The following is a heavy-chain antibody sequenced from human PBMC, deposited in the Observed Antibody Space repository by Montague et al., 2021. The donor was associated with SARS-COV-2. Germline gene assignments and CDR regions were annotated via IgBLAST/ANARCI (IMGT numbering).Heavy chain of an antibody. CDR1: GASINAYY. J-gene: IGHJ4*02. D-gene: IGHD2-2*01. CDR3: ARLAPERHCSVATCSPH. Sequence: SETREGKCTVSGASINAYYWTFIFPLPWPGLASLGFPSSRGSAHYNPSLKSRVTLSVDKSKNQFSLTLTSATAADTAMYYCARLAPERHCSVATCSPHWGQGILVTVSS. CDR2: PSSRGSA. V-gene: IGHV4-59*01.